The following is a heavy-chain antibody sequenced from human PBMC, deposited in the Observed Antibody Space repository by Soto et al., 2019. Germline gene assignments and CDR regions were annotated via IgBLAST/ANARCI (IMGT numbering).Heavy chain of an antibody. CDR3: AREDRDRETGLVPAAIDGMDV. V-gene: IGHV1-69*08. CDR2: IIPVFGIA. D-gene: IGHD2-2*01. Sequence: QVQLVQSGAEVKKPGSSVKVSCKASGGTFSRCSFTWVRQAPGHGLEWMGRIIPVFGIASYAQKFQGRVTITADKSTSTAYMELSSLRSEDTAVYYCAREDRDRETGLVPAAIDGMDVWGQGTTVTVSS. J-gene: IGHJ6*02. CDR1: GGTFSRCS.